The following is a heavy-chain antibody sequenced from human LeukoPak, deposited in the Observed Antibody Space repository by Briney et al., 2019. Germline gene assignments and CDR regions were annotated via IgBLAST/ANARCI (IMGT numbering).Heavy chain of an antibody. CDR2: IYSGGST. D-gene: IGHD3-22*01. CDR3: ARGDYYDSSGFYSYYYFMDV. Sequence: GGSLRLSCAASGFTVSSNYMSWVRQAPGKGLEWVSVIYSGGSTYYADSVKGRFTISRDNSKSTLYIQMNSLRAEDTAVYYCARGDYYDSSGFYSYYYFMDVWGKGTTVTVSS. J-gene: IGHJ6*03. V-gene: IGHV3-53*01. CDR1: GFTVSSNY.